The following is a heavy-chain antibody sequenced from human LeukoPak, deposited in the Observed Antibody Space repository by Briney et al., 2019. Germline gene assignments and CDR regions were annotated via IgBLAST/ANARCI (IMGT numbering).Heavy chain of an antibody. V-gene: IGHV3-23*01. D-gene: IGHD6-19*01. CDR1: GFTFSSYV. Sequence: GGSLRLSCAASGFTFSSYVMSWVRQAPGKGLEWVSAISGSGGSTYYADSVKGRFTISRDNSKNTLYLQMNSLRAEDTAVYYCASGRGWYKPHYFDYWGQGTLVTVSS. J-gene: IGHJ4*02. CDR3: ASGRGWYKPHYFDY. CDR2: ISGSGGST.